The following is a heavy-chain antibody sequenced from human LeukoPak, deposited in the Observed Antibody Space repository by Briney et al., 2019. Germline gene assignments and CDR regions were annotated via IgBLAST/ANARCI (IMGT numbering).Heavy chain of an antibody. CDR2: IYYSGST. CDR3: ARDRGYCSGGSCYRWFVP. CDR1: GGSISSDC. V-gene: IGHV4-59*01. J-gene: IGHJ5*02. D-gene: IGHD2-15*01. Sequence: PSETLSLTCTVSGGSISSDCWSWIRQPPGKGLEWIGYIYYSGSTNYNPSLKSRVTISVDTSKNQFSLKLSSVTAADTAVYYCARDRGYCSGGSCYRWFVPWGQGTLVTVSS.